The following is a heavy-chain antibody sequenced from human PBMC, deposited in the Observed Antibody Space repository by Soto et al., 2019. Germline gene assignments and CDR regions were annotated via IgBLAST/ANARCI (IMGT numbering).Heavy chain of an antibody. CDR3: ARDLPIPGYCISTSCWGRGYGMDV. CDR2: VNPNSAGT. Sequence: GASVKVSCKAGGYSFTGYYMHWVRQAPGQELEWMGWVNPNSAGTNYAQKFQGWVTMTRDTSISTAYMELSRLRSDDTAVYYCARDLPIPGYCISTSCWGRGYGMDVWGQGTTVTVSS. J-gene: IGHJ6*02. D-gene: IGHD2-2*01. CDR1: GYSFTGYY. V-gene: IGHV1-2*04.